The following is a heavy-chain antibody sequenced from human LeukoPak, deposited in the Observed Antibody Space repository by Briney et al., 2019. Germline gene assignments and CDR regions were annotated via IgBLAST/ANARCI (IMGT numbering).Heavy chain of an antibody. Sequence: ASVEVSCKASGYTFTSYAMHWVRQAPGQRLEWMGWINAGNGNTKYSQKFQGRVTITRDTSASTAYMELSSLRSEDTAVYYCARASVYYDSSGYYDYYYGMDVWGQGTTVTVSS. V-gene: IGHV1-3*01. CDR3: ARASVYYDSSGYYDYYYGMDV. D-gene: IGHD3-22*01. CDR2: INAGNGNT. J-gene: IGHJ6*02. CDR1: GYTFTSYA.